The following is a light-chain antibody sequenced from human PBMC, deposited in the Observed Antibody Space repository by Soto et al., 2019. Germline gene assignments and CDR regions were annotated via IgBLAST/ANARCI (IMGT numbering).Light chain of an antibody. CDR1: SSDVGGYDY. CDR3: SSYTSSSTTCV. J-gene: IGLJ1*01. V-gene: IGLV2-14*01. Sequence: QSVLTQPASVSGSPGQSITISCTGSSSDVGGYDYVSWYQLHPGKPPKLMIYDVSNRPSGVSDRFSGSKSGNTASLTISGLQAEDEADYYCSSYTSSSTTCVFGTGTKLTVL. CDR2: DVS.